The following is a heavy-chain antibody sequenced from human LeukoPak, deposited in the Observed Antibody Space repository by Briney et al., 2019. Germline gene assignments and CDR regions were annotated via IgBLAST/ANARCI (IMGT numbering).Heavy chain of an antibody. CDR2: IYYSGSM. J-gene: IGHJ3*02. CDR1: GASISGYY. CDR3: VRRWQQLAYAFDI. D-gene: IGHD2-15*01. Sequence: SETLSPTCTVSGASISGYYWNWIRQPPGKGLEWIGTIYYSGSMFYNPSLKSRLTISVDTSKDQFSLKLISVTAADTAVYYCVRRWQQLAYAFDIWGQGTMVTVSS. V-gene: IGHV4-39*01.